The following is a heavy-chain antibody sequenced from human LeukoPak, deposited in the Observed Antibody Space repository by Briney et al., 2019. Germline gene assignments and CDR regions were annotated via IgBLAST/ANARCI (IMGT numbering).Heavy chain of an antibody. Sequence: PGGSLRLSCAASGFTFSSYGMHWVRQAPGKGLEWVAFIRYDGSNKYYADSVKGRFTISRDNSKNTLYLQMNSLRAEDTAVCYCAKGPIYYYDSSGYWDYWGQGTLVTVSS. V-gene: IGHV3-30*02. CDR3: AKGPIYYYDSSGYWDY. J-gene: IGHJ4*02. CDR2: IRYDGSNK. D-gene: IGHD3-22*01. CDR1: GFTFSSYG.